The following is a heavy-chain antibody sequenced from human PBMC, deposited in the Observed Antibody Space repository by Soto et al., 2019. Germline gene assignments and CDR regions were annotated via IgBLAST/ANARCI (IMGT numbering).Heavy chain of an antibody. CDR2: IIPIFGTA. CDR3: AIRVDTAKVIAYWYFDL. Sequence: QVQLVQSGAEVKKPGSSVKVSCKASGGTFSSYAISWVRQAPGQGLEWMGGIIPIFGTANYAQKFQGRVTITADESTSTAYMELSSLRSEDTAVYYCAIRVDTAKVIAYWYFDLWGRGTLVTVSS. V-gene: IGHV1-69*12. J-gene: IGHJ2*01. D-gene: IGHD5-18*01. CDR1: GGTFSSYA.